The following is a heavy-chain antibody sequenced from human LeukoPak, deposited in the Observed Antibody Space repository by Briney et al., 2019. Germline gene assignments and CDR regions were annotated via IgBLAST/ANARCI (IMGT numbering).Heavy chain of an antibody. CDR3: ARGVYQLDY. D-gene: IGHD2-2*02. CDR2: MNEDGSEK. J-gene: IGHJ4*02. Sequence: GGSLRLCCAASGFTFSTYWMSWVRQAPGKGLERVANMNEDGSEKYYVDSVKGRFTISRDNAKNSLYLQMNSLRAEDTAVYYCARGVYQLDYWGEGTLVTVSS. CDR1: GFTFSTYW. V-gene: IGHV3-7*01.